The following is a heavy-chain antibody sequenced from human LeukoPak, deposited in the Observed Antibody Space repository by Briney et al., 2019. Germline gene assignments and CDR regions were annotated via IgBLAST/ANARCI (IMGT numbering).Heavy chain of an antibody. CDR1: GGTFSSYA. Sequence: GASVKVSCKASGGTFSSYAISWVRQAPGQGLEWMGRIIPIFGTANYAQKFQGRVTMTTDTSTSTAYMELRSLRSDDTAVYYCAREVDIVATSAFDTWGQGTMVTVSS. CDR2: IIPIFGTA. CDR3: AREVDIVATSAFDT. V-gene: IGHV1-69*05. D-gene: IGHD5-12*01. J-gene: IGHJ3*02.